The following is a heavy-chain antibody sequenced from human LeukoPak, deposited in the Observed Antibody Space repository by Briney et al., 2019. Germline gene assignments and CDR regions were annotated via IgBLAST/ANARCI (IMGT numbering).Heavy chain of an antibody. J-gene: IGHJ1*01. V-gene: IGHV1-2*02. CDR2: MNPNTGGT. CDR1: GYTFNAYY. Sequence: ASVKVSCKTSGYTFNAYYMHWVRQAPGQGLEWMGWMNPNTGGTTYAQNFQGRVTMTRDTSISTAYMQLSSLRSEDTAVYYCARGRYGGILAEYFQHWGQGTLVTVSS. D-gene: IGHD4-23*01. CDR3: ARGRYGGILAEYFQH.